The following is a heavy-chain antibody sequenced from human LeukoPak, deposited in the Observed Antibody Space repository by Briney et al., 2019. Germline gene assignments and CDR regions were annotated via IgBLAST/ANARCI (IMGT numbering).Heavy chain of an antibody. CDR2: ISSSSSYT. J-gene: IGHJ3*02. CDR3: ARGLVGATFIGTFDI. CDR1: GFTFSSYS. D-gene: IGHD1-26*01. V-gene: IGHV3-21*01. Sequence: GGSLRLSCAASGFTFSSYSMNWVRQAPGKGLEWVSSISSSSSYTYYADSVKGRFTISRDNAKNSLYLQMNSLRAEDTAVYYCARGLVGATFIGTFDIWGQGTMVTVSS.